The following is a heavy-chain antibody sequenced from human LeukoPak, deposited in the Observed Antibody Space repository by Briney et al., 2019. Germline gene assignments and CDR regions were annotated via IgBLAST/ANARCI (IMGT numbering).Heavy chain of an antibody. CDR2: INPSGGST. J-gene: IGHJ3*02. Sequence: ASVKVSCKASGYTFTSYYMHWVRQAPGQGLEWMGIINPSGGSTSYAQKFQGRVTMTRDTSTSTVYMELSSLRSEDTAVYYCARVKPNYYDSSAYGTFDIWVQGTMVTVSS. V-gene: IGHV1-46*01. CDR3: ARVKPNYYDSSAYGTFDI. D-gene: IGHD3-22*01. CDR1: GYTFTSYY.